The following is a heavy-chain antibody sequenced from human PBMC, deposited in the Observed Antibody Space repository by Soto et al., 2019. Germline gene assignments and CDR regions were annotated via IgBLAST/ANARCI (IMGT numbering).Heavy chain of an antibody. J-gene: IGHJ6*02. Sequence: QITLKESGPTLVKPTQTLTLTCTFSGFSLTSGVVGVGWIRQPPGEALEWLALIYWNDEQYYNPSLRNRLTLTRDTSKNQEVLTMTNMAPVDTATYYCAHRLPGPSGYDVWGQGPTVTVSS. CDR1: GFSLTSGVVG. CDR2: IYWNDEQ. V-gene: IGHV2-5*01. D-gene: IGHD6-13*01. CDR3: AHRLPGPSGYDV.